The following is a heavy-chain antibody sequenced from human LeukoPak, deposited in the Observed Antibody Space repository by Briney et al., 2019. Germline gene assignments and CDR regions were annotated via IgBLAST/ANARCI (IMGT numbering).Heavy chain of an antibody. D-gene: IGHD4-17*01. CDR2: IKQDGSQ. CDR1: GFTFSRHW. Sequence: GGSLRLSCAASGFTFSRHWMGWVRQAPGKGPEWVASIKQDGSQYYVDSVKGRFIISRDNAKNSLYLQMNCLRAAETAVYSCARGPDYGDRLDFFDYWGQGTLVTVSS. V-gene: IGHV3-7*01. CDR3: ARGPDYGDRLDFFDY. J-gene: IGHJ4*02.